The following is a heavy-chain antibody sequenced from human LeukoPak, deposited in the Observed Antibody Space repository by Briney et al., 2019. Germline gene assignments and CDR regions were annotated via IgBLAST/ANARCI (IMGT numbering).Heavy chain of an antibody. CDR3: ARDECSGGSCYFDY. D-gene: IGHD2-15*01. CDR1: GGSISSYY. J-gene: IGHJ4*02. V-gene: IGHV4-4*07. CDR2: IYTSGST. Sequence: SETLSLTCTVSGGSISSYYWSWIRQPAGKGLEWIGRIYTSGSTKYNPSLKSRVTMSVDTSKNHFSLKLSSVAAADPAVYYCARDECSGGSCYFDYWGQGTLVTVSS.